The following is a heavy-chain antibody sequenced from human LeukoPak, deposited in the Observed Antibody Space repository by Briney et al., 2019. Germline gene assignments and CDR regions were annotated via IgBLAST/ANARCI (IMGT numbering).Heavy chain of an antibody. V-gene: IGHV4-38-2*01. J-gene: IGHJ3*02. CDR1: NNFIRDGYY. Sequence: SETLSLTCAVSNNFIRDGYYWGWIRQPPGKGLEWIGSIYHSGSTYYNPSLKSRLTISLDTSKSHFSLNLSSVTAADTAVYYCASENYQAAFDIWGQGTMVTVSS. CDR3: ASENYQAAFDI. D-gene: IGHD1-7*01. CDR2: IYHSGST.